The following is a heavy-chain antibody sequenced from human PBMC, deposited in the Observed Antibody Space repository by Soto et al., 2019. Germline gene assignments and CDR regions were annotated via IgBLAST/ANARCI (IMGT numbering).Heavy chain of an antibody. CDR3: ARGQRFSDSFDP. D-gene: IGHD3-3*01. Sequence: SETLSLTCTFSGGAISGYYWTWIRQSAGKGLEWIGRIYSSGGTKYNPSLKSRVTMSLDTSKNQFSLRLSSVTAADTAVYYCARGQRFSDSFDPWGQGTLVTVSS. CDR2: IYSSGGT. CDR1: GGAISGYY. J-gene: IGHJ5*02. V-gene: IGHV4-4*07.